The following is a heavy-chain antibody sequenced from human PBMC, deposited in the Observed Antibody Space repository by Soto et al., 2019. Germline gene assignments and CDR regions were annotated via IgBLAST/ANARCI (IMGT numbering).Heavy chain of an antibody. V-gene: IGHV1-2*02. CDR1: GYSFSQYY. Sequence: QVLLVQSGAEVKKPGASVTVSCKASGYSFSQYYLHWVRQAPGQGPEWMGWINPNSGATKYAQKFQGRVTMTRDTSVRTAFMELKWLQSDDTAVYYCARESGGATATLDYYYFYMDVWGRGTTVTVSS. CDR3: ARESGGATATLDYYYFYMDV. D-gene: IGHD5-12*01. CDR2: INPNSGAT. J-gene: IGHJ6*03.